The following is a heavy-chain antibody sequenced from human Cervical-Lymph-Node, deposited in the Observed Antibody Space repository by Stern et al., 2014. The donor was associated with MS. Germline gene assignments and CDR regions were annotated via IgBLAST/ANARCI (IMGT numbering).Heavy chain of an antibody. V-gene: IGHV3-30*01. CDR2: VSDDESKK. CDR3: ARGGYDYTRRPDF. CDR1: GFTFGSYS. J-gene: IGHJ4*02. D-gene: IGHD5-12*01. Sequence: VQLVESGGGVVQPGRPLRLSCAAAGFTFGSYSMHWVRQAPGKGLEWVAVVSDDESKKYYGGSVKGRFTISRDNPKNTLYLQMNSLTTEDTAVYYCARGGYDYTRRPDFWGQGTLVTVSS.